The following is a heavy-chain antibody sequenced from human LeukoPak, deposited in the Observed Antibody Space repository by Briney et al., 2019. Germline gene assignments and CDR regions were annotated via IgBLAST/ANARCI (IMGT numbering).Heavy chain of an antibody. CDR1: GGSISSYY. CDR3: ARSRGYYYGMDV. V-gene: IGHV4-59*08. Sequence: SETLSLTCTVSGGSISSYYWSWIRQPPGKGLERIGYIYYSGSTNYNPSLKSRVTISVDTSKNQFSLKLSSVTAADTAVYYCARSRGYYYGMDVWGQGTTVTVSS. CDR2: IYYSGST. J-gene: IGHJ6*02.